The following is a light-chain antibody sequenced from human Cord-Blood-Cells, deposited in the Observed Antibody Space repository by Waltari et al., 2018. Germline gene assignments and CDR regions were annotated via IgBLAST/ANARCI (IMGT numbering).Light chain of an antibody. Sequence: DIQMTQYPSSLSASVGDRVTITCRASQSISSYLNWYQQKPGKAPKLLIYAASSLQSGVPSRFSGSGSGTDFTLTISSLQPEDFATYYCQQSYSTLWGTFGQGTKLEIK. CDR2: AAS. J-gene: IGKJ2*02. V-gene: IGKV1-39*01. CDR3: QQSYSTLWGT. CDR1: QSISSY.